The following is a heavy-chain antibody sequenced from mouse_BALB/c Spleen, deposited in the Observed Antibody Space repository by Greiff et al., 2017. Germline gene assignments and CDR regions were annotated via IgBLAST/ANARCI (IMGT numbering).Heavy chain of an antibody. V-gene: IGHV5-4*02. Sequence: EVQLVESGGGLVKPGGSLKLSCAASGFTFSDYYMYWVRQTPEKRLEWVATISDGGSYTYYPDSVKGRFTISRDNAKNNLYLQMSSLKSEDTAMYYCARDRNDYDAMDYWGQGTSVTVSS. CDR2: ISDGGSYT. J-gene: IGHJ4*01. CDR1: GFTFSDYY. D-gene: IGHD2-1*01. CDR3: ARDRNDYDAMDY.